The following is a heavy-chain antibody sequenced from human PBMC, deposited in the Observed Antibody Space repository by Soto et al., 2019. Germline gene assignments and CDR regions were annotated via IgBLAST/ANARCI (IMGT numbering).Heavy chain of an antibody. CDR3: AKLVFWDYGEYPKYFDY. Sequence: PGGSLRLSCAASGFTFSSYAMSWIRQAPGKGLEWVSAISGSGGSTYYADSVKGRFTISRDNSKNTLYLQMNSLRAEDTAVYYCAKLVFWDYGEYPKYFDYWGQGTLVTVSS. CDR1: GFTFSSYA. J-gene: IGHJ4*02. V-gene: IGHV3-23*01. D-gene: IGHD4-17*01. CDR2: ISGSGGST.